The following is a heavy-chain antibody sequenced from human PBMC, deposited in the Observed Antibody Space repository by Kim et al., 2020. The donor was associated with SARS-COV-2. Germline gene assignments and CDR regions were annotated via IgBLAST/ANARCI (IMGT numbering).Heavy chain of an antibody. V-gene: IGHV4-39*01. J-gene: IGHJ6*02. CDR1: GGSISSSSYY. CDR2: IYYSGST. D-gene: IGHD6-13*01. Sequence: SETLSLTCTVSGGSISSSSYYWGWIRQPPGKGLEWIGSIYYSGSTYYNPSLKSRVTISVDTSKNQFSLKLSSVTAADSAVYYCASDSSSLVGVWTYGMDVWGQGTPVTVSS. CDR3: ASDSSSLVGVWTYGMDV.